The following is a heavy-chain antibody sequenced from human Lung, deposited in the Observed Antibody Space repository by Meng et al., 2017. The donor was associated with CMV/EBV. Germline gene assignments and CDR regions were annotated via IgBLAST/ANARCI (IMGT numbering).Heavy chain of an antibody. Sequence: AEVKHPGALVKVSCKAYGYTFTSYDLNWGRRPTGQRLLWMGWMNPNSGNTGYAQKFQGRVTMTRNTSISKAYMVLSSLMAGDTAVYYCARGYCSGGSCPVFDPWGQGTLVTVSS. V-gene: IGHV1-8*01. D-gene: IGHD2-15*01. CDR3: ARGYCSGGSCPVFDP. CDR2: MNPNSGNT. J-gene: IGHJ5*02. CDR1: GYTFTSYD.